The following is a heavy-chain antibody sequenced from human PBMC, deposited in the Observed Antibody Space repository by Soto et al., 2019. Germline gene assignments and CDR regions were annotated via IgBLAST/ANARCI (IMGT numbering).Heavy chain of an antibody. CDR1: GYRFTSYY. Sequence: ASVKVSCKASGYRFTSYYMHWVRQAPGQGLEWMGIINPNSGITNYAQNFQGRVTMTRDTSTSTVYMELSSLKSEDTAVYYCARSRGAAAGITWFDPWGQGTLVPVS. V-gene: IGHV1-46*03. D-gene: IGHD6-13*01. J-gene: IGHJ5*02. CDR2: INPNSGIT. CDR3: ARSRGAAAGITWFDP.